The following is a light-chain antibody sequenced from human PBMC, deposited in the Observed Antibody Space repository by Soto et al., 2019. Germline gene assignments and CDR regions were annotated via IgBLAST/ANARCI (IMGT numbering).Light chain of an antibody. CDR1: QSISTW. CDR3: QQYNDSFPYT. CDR2: KAS. Sequence: DIQMTQSPSTLSASVGDRVTITCRASQSISTWLAWYQQKPGTDPKLLIYKASTLESGVPSRFRGSRSGTEFTLTVSSLQSDDFATYYCQQYNDSFPYTFGQGTKLEIK. V-gene: IGKV1-5*03. J-gene: IGKJ2*01.